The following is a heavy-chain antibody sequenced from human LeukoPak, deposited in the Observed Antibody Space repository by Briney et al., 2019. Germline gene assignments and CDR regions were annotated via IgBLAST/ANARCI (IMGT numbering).Heavy chain of an antibody. CDR1: GGSINNFY. CDR3: ARDQGDSSGYYFPN. CDR2: IYYSGST. J-gene: IGHJ1*01. V-gene: IGHV4-30-4*01. D-gene: IGHD3-22*01. Sequence: PSETLSLTCTVSGGSINNFYWSWIRQPPGKGLEWIGYIYYSGSTYYNPSLKSRVTISVDTSKNQFSLKLSSVTAADTAVYYCARDQGDSSGYYFPNWGQGTLVTVSS.